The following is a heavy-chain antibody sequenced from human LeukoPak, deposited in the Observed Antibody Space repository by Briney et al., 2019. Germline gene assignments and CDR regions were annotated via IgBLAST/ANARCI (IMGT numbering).Heavy chain of an antibody. D-gene: IGHD2-15*01. CDR1: GGTFSSYA. V-gene: IGHV1-69*06. Sequence: SVKVSCKASGGTFSSYAISWVRQAPGQGLEWMGGIIPIFGTANYAQKFQGRVTITADKSTSTAYMELSSLRSEDTAVYYCACGFYCSGGSCYGLGLGCYYYYMDVWGKGTTVTVSS. CDR2: IIPIFGTA. J-gene: IGHJ6*03. CDR3: ACGFYCSGGSCYGLGLGCYYYYMDV.